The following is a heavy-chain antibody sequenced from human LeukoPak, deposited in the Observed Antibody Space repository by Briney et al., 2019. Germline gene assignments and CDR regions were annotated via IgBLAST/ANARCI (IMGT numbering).Heavy chain of an antibody. J-gene: IGHJ4*02. CDR2: ISSNGGST. CDR1: GFTFSSYA. D-gene: IGHD5-12*01. Sequence: PGGSLRLSCPASGFTFSSYAMHWVRQAPGKGLEYVSGISSNGGSTYYADFVKGRFTISRDNSKNTLYLQMSSLRAEDTAVYYCGRDLYRGYDGRRPFDYWGKGTLVTVSS. V-gene: IGHV3-64D*06. CDR3: GRDLYRGYDGRRPFDY.